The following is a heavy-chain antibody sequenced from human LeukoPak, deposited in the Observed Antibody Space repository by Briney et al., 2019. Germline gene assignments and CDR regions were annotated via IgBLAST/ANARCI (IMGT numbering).Heavy chain of an antibody. D-gene: IGHD4-23*01. CDR3: AKNNDYGGSYWYFDL. CDR1: GFTFSSYA. CDR2: ISYDETNK. Sequence: GGSLRLSCAASGFTFSSYAMHWVRQAPGKGLEWVAVISYDETNKYYEDSVKGRFTISRDSSKNTLYLQMSSLRDEDTAVYYCAKNNDYGGSYWYFDLWGRGTLVTVSS. V-gene: IGHV3-30-3*02. J-gene: IGHJ2*01.